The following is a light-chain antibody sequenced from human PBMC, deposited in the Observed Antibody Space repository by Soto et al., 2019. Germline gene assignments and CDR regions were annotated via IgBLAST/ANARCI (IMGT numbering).Light chain of an antibody. Sequence: DIVMTQSPDSLAVSLGERATINCKSSQSVLYSSNNKNYLACNQQKTGQSPKLLIYWASTRESGVPDRFSGSGSGTDLTLTSSSLQAEDVALYDCQQYYSGYTFGQGTKLEIK. V-gene: IGKV4-1*01. J-gene: IGKJ2*01. CDR2: WAS. CDR3: QQYYSGYT. CDR1: QSVLYSSNNKNY.